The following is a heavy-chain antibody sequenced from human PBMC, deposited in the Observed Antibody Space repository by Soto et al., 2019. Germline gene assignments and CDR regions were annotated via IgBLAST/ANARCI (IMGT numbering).Heavy chain of an antibody. CDR1: GGSISSGGYY. J-gene: IGHJ6*02. V-gene: IGHV4-31*03. CDR3: ARDLGGYSSSWYPDLDYYYGMDV. CDR2: IYYSGST. Sequence: SETLSLTCTVSGGSISSGGYYWSWIRQHPGKGLEWIGYIYYSGSTYYNPSLKSRVTISVDTSKNQFSLKLSSVTAADTAVYYCARDLGGYSSSWYPDLDYYYGMDVWGQGTTVTVSS. D-gene: IGHD6-13*01.